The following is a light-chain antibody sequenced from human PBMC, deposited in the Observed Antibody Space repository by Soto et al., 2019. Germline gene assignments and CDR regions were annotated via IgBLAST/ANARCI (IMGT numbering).Light chain of an antibody. V-gene: IGKV3-11*01. J-gene: IGKJ4*01. CDR3: QQRSNWSTVT. Sequence: EIVLTQSPATLSLSPGERATLSCRASQSVSSYLAWYQQKPGQAPRLLIYDASNRATGTPARFSGSGSGTDFTLSISSLEPEDFAIYDCQQRSNWSTVTFGGGTKVEIK. CDR2: DAS. CDR1: QSVSSY.